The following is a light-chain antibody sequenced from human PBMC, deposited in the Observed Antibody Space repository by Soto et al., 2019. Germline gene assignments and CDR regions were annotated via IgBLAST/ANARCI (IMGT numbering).Light chain of an antibody. Sequence: QSALTQPASVSGSPGQSITISCTGTNNDVGGFNFVSWYQQHPGKVPKLLIYDVDDRPSGVSNRFSGSRSGNTASLTISGLQAEDEADYYCSSYTGRSTVIVGGGTKLTVL. V-gene: IGLV2-14*03. CDR1: NNDVGGFNF. J-gene: IGLJ2*01. CDR3: SSYTGRSTVI. CDR2: DVD.